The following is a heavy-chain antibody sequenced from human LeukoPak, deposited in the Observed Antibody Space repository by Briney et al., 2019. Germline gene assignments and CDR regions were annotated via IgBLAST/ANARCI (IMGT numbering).Heavy chain of an antibody. CDR2: ISDSGGST. J-gene: IGHJ4*02. V-gene: IGHV3-23*01. CDR1: GITLNNYG. Sequence: GGSLRLSCAVSGITLNNYGMSWVRQAPGKGLEWVAGISDSGGSTKYADSVKGRFTIPRDNLKNTLFLQMSSLRADDTAVYFCAKRGVVIRVFLVGFHKEAFYFESWGQGALVTVSS. CDR3: AKRGVVIRVFLVGFHKEAFYFES. D-gene: IGHD3/OR15-3a*01.